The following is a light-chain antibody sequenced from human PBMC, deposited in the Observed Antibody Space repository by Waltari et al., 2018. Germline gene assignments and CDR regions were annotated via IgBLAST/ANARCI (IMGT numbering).Light chain of an antibody. CDR2: DAS. Sequence: ETVLTQSPGTLSLSPGERATLSCTASQSVRRTLAWYQQKPGQAPRLLIYDASTRATGIPDRFSGSGSGTDFSLTISRLEPEDFAVYYCQKYGTLPATFGQGTKVEIK. CDR3: QKYGTLPAT. J-gene: IGKJ1*01. CDR1: QSVRRT. V-gene: IGKV3-20*01.